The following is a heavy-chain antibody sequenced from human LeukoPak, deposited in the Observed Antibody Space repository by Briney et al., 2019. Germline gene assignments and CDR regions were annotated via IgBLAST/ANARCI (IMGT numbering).Heavy chain of an antibody. V-gene: IGHV7-4-1*02. Sequence: GASVKVSCKASGYSFTNYAMNWVRQAPGQGLEWRGWIHPSTGNPTYAQGFTGRFVFSLDTSVSTTYLQISSLKAEDTAVYFCARAFQSLGGLSLPDYWGQGTLLTVSS. CDR1: GYSFTNYA. D-gene: IGHD3-16*02. CDR2: IHPSTGNP. J-gene: IGHJ4*02. CDR3: ARAFQSLGGLSLPDY.